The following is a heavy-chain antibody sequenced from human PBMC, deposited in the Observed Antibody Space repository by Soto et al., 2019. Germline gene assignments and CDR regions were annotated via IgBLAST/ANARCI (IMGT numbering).Heavy chain of an antibody. CDR3: AKDSRSSGWYGPDY. V-gene: IGHV3-9*01. Sequence: HPGGSLRLSCAASGFTFDDYAMHWVRQAPGKGLEWVSGISWNSGSIGYADSVKGRFTISRDNAKNSLYLQMNSLRAEDTALYYCAKDSRSSGWYGPDYWGQGTLVTVSS. CDR2: ISWNSGSI. D-gene: IGHD6-19*01. CDR1: GFTFDDYA. J-gene: IGHJ4*02.